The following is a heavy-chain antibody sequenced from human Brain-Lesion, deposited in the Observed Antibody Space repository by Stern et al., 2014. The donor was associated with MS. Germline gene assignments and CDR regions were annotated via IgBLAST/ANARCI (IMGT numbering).Heavy chain of an antibody. J-gene: IGHJ4*02. Sequence: QVQLQESGPGLVRHSQTLSRTCTVSGGSITSGRHYWTCIRQTAVQGLEXIGRINTSGGTNSNASFASHVPIPMEPFSADLPQQLSSVTAADTAVYFCARADYSVSGTPFAYWGQGTLVAV. V-gene: IGHV4-61*02. CDR2: INTSGGT. D-gene: IGHD3-10*01. CDR1: GGSITSGRHY. CDR3: ARADYSVSGTPFAY.